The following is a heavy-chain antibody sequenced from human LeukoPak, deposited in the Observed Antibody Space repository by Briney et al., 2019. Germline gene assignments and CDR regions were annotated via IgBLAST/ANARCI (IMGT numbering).Heavy chain of an antibody. J-gene: IGHJ4*02. CDR2: ISGSGGTT. CDR3: ARGDSSGWYFDY. CDR1: GFTFSSYA. Sequence: GGSLRLSCAVSGFTFSSYAMSWVRQAPGKGLEWVAVISGSGGTTYYVDSVKGRFTISRDNSKNTLYLQMNSLRAEDTPLYYCARGDSSGWYFDYWGQGSLVTVSS. D-gene: IGHD6-19*01. V-gene: IGHV3-23*01.